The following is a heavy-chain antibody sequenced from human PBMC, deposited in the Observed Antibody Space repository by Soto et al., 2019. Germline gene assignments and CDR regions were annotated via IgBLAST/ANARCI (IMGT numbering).Heavy chain of an antibody. D-gene: IGHD6-25*01. J-gene: IGHJ4*02. CDR3: ATAYSSGWAFDN. CDR1: GYTFTSYA. CDR2: INGGNGDT. V-gene: IGHV1-3*01. Sequence: QVQLVQSGAEVKKPGASVKVSCKASGYTFTSYAIHWVRQAPGQRLEWMGWINGGNGDTKYSEEFQGRVTITRDTSASTAYMELSTPRPEDTAVYYCATAYSSGWAFDNWGQGTLVTVSS.